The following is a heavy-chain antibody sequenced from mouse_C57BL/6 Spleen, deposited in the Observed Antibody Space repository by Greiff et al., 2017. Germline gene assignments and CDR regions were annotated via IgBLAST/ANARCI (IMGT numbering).Heavy chain of an antibody. D-gene: IGHD5-1-1*01. CDR3: YTSAGYLSYYLDY. CDR1: GLNIKDYY. Sequence: PLQQSGAELVRPGASVKLSCTASGLNIKDYYMHWVKQRPEQGLEWIGRIDPEDGDTEYAPKFQGKAPMTADTSSNTANLQLSSLTSEDTADYYCYTSAGYLSYYLDYWGQGTTLTVSS. CDR2: IDPEDGDT. V-gene: IGHV14-1*01. J-gene: IGHJ2*01.